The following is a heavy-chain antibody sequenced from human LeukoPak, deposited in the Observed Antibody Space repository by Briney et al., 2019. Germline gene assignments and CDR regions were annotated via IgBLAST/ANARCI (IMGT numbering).Heavy chain of an antibody. J-gene: IGHJ2*01. D-gene: IGHD5-24*01. CDR2: INWKTGNG. CDR3: TRRAARWQFNL. CDR1: GFNFDDYA. Sequence: GGSLRLSCAVSGFNFDDYAMHWVRQAPGRGLEWVSGINWKTGNGIYADSVKGRFTISRDNAKNSLYLQMSSLRAEDTALYYCTRRAARWQFNLWGRGTLLTVSS. V-gene: IGHV3-9*01.